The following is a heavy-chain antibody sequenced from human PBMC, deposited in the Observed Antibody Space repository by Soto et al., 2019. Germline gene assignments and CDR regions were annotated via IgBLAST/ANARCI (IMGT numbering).Heavy chain of an antibody. V-gene: IGHV3-23*01. D-gene: IGHD3-22*01. CDR1: GFTFSSYA. J-gene: IGHJ5*02. CDR2: ISGSGGST. CDR3: AKHPSTIVVAYP. Sequence: EVQLLESGGGLVQPGGSLRLSCAASGFTFSSYAMSWVRQAPGKGLEWVADISGSGGSTYYAYSVKGRFTISRDNSKNTLYLQMHSPRAEDTAVYYCAKHPSTIVVAYPWGQGTLVPVSS.